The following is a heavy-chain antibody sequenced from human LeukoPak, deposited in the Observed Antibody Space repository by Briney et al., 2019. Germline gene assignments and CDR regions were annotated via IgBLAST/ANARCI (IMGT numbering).Heavy chain of an antibody. CDR2: ISYDGSNK. J-gene: IGHJ4*02. CDR3: AKDRSWHGLEY. D-gene: IGHD3-16*02. Sequence: PGRSLRLSCAASGFTFSSYAMHWVRQAPGKGLEWVAVISYDGSNKYYADSMKGRFTISRDNSKDTLYLQMNSLRAEDTAVYYCAKDRSWHGLEYWGQGALVTVSS. CDR1: GFTFSSYA. V-gene: IGHV3-30-3*01.